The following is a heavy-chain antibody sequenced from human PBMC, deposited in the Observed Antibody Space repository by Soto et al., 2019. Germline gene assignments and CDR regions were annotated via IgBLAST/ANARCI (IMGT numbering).Heavy chain of an antibody. CDR1: GFTFSSYS. Sequence: EVQLVESGGGLVKPGGSLRLSCAASGFTFSSYSMNWVRQAPGKGLEWVSSISSSSSYIYYADSVKGRFTISRDNAKNSLYLQMNSLRAEVTAVYYCAIAPSPLVGSDAFDIWGQGTMVTVSS. V-gene: IGHV3-21*01. CDR2: ISSSSSYI. CDR3: AIAPSPLVGSDAFDI. J-gene: IGHJ3*02. D-gene: IGHD1-26*01.